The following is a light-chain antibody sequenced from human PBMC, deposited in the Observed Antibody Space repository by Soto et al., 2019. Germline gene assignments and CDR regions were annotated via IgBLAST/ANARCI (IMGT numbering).Light chain of an antibody. J-gene: IGKJ1*01. CDR2: DVS. CDR1: QTISSW. Sequence: DIQMTQSPSTLSGSVGDRVTITCRASQTISSWLAWYQQKPGKAPKLLIYDVSSLESGVPSRFSGSGSGTEINLTISSLQPDDFATYYCKQYNSFSWTFGQGTKVDIK. CDR3: KQYNSFSWT. V-gene: IGKV1-5*01.